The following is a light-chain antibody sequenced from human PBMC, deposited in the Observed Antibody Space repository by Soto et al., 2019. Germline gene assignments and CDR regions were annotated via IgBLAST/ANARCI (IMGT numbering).Light chain of an antibody. J-gene: IGLJ1*01. CDR3: AAWDDSLNALV. CDR2: YDD. V-gene: IGLV1-36*01. CDR1: SSNIGNNA. Sequence: QSALTQPPSVSEAPRQRVTISCSGSSSNIGNNAVNWYQQLPGKAPKLLIYYDDLLPSGVSDRFSGSKSGTSASLAISGLQSEDEADYYCAAWDDSLNALVFGTGTKLTVL.